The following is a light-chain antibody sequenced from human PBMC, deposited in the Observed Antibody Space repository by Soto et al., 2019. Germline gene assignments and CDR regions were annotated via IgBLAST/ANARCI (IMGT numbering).Light chain of an antibody. V-gene: IGLV2-14*01. CDR1: SSDVGGYNY. Sequence: QSALTQPASVSGSPGQSITISCTGTSSDVGGYNYVSWYQQHPGKAPKLMIYDVSNRPSGVSNRFSGSKSGNTASLTISGVLAEDEAAYYCSSYTSSSSYVVFGGGTKLTVL. CDR3: SSYTSSSSYVV. CDR2: DVS. J-gene: IGLJ2*01.